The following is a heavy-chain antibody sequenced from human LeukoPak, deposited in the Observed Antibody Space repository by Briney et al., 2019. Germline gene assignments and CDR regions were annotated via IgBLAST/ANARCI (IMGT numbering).Heavy chain of an antibody. CDR1: GYTFTSYA. CDR2: INAGNGNT. J-gene: IGHJ4*02. Sequence: VASVKVSCKASGYTFTSYAMHWVRQAPGQRLEWMGWINAGNGNTKYSQKFQGRVTITRDTSASTAYMELSSLRSEDTAVYYCAGGIAVAGHDYWGQGTLVTVSS. CDR3: AGGIAVAGHDY. V-gene: IGHV1-3*01. D-gene: IGHD6-19*01.